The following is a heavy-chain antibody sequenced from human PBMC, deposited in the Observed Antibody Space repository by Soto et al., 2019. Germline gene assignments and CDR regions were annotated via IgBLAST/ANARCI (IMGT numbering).Heavy chain of an antibody. D-gene: IGHD3-22*01. CDR1: GFNFNNYG. V-gene: IGHV3-30*18. J-gene: IGHJ4*02. CDR2: ISFQGTND. Sequence: QVQLVESGGGVVQPGGSLRLSCAGSGFNFNNYGMYWVRQAPGKGLEWVAFISFQGTNDYYAEAVKGRFTISKDYSKKTLFLQMNSLRADDTAMYYCEKLMFDHDSSGFSGDYWGQGTLVTVS. CDR3: EKLMFDHDSSGFSGDY.